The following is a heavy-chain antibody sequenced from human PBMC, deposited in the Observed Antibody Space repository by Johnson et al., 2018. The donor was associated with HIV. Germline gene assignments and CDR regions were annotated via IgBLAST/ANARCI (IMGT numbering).Heavy chain of an antibody. CDR3: AKVASGSYYGDAFDI. CDR1: GFTFSSYY. CDR2: IYSGGST. D-gene: IGHD1-26*01. Sequence: EVQLLESGGGLVQPGGSLRVSCAASGFTFSSYYMSWVRQAPGKGLEWVSLIYSGGSTYYADSVKGRFTITRDNTKNTLYLQMNSLRAEDTAVYYCAKVASGSYYGDAFDIWGQGTMVTVSS. J-gene: IGHJ3*02. V-gene: IGHV3-66*01.